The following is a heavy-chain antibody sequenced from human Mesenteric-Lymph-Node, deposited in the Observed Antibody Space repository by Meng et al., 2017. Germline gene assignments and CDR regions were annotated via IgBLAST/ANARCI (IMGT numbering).Heavy chain of an antibody. CDR1: GFTFSSYD. D-gene: IGHD1-26*01. CDR2: IGTAGDT. V-gene: IGHV3-13*01. CDR3: ARVMDGTYYNSADS. J-gene: IGHJ4*02. Sequence: GGSLRLSCAASGFTFSSYDMHWVRQATGKGLEWVSAIGTAGDTYYPGSVKGRFTISRENAKNSLYLQMNSLRAEDTAVYYCARVMDGTYYNSADSWGQGNLVTVSS.